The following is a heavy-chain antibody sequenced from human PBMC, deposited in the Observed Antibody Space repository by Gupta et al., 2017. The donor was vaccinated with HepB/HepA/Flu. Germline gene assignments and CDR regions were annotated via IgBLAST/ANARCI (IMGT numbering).Heavy chain of an antibody. V-gene: IGHV3-33*01. CDR1: GFTFSSYG. J-gene: IGHJ3*02. CDR3: ARGYYYDSSGYPYAFDI. CDR2: IWYDGSNK. Sequence: QVQLVESGGGVVQPGRSLRLSCAASGFTFSSYGMHWVRQAPGKGLEWVAGIWYDGSNKYYADSVKGRFTISRDNSKNTLYLQMNSLRAEDTAVYYCARGYYYDSSGYPYAFDIWGQGTMVTVSS. D-gene: IGHD3-22*01.